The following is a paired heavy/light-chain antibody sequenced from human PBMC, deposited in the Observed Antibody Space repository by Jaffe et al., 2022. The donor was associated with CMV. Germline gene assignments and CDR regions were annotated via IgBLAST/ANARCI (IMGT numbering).Light chain of an antibody. Sequence: QSVLTQPPSASGTPGQRVTISCSGSSSNIGTNYVHWYQQLPGTAPKLLIYKNNQRPSGVPDRFSGSKSGTSASLAISGLRSEDGATYYCAAWDDSLNAWGSLIGWVFGGGTKLTVL. V-gene: IGLV1-47*01. J-gene: IGLJ3*02. CDR1: SSNIGTNY. CDR2: KNN. CDR3: AAWDDSLNAWGSLIGWV.
Heavy chain of an antibody. CDR3: AKGGQSTLNGWFDA. J-gene: IGHJ5*02. Sequence: EVQLVESGGGLVQPGRSLRLSCAASGLTFDDYAMHWVRQAPGKGLEWVSGINWNSGSIEYADSVRGRFTISRDNAKNSLSLQMNSLRPEDTALYYCAKGGQSTLNGWFDAWGQGTPVTVSS. D-gene: IGHD4-17*01. CDR2: INWNSGSI. CDR1: GLTFDDYA. V-gene: IGHV3-9*01.